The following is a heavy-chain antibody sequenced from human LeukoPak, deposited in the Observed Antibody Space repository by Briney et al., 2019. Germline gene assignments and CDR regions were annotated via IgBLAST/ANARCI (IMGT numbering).Heavy chain of an antibody. CDR3: ARALSYYDISSWFDP. CDR2: IYTSGST. Sequence: SETLSLTCTVSGGSISSYYWSWIRQPAGKGLEWIGRIYTSGSTNYNPSLKSRVTMSVDTSKNQFSLKLSSVTAADTAVYYCARALSYYDISSWFDPWGQGTLVTVSS. CDR1: GGSISSYY. D-gene: IGHD3-9*01. J-gene: IGHJ5*02. V-gene: IGHV4-4*07.